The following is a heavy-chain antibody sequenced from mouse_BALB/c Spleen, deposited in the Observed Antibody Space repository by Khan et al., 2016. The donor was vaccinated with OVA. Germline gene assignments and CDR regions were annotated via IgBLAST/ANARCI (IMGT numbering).Heavy chain of an antibody. J-gene: IGHJ2*01. CDR3: ARNRNCYFDY. CDR1: GFSLTTYG. CDR2: IWSGGIT. V-gene: IGHV2-2*01. Sequence: QVQLKESGPGLVQPSQSLSITCTVSGFSLTTYGVHWVRQSPGKGLEWLGVIWSGGITDDNATFISRLSISKDITNSQVFFKMNSLQADGTAMYYCARNRNCYFDYWGQGTTLTVSS.